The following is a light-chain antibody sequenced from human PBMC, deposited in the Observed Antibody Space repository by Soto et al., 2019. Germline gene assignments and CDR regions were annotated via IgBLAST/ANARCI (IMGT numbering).Light chain of an antibody. V-gene: IGKV3-20*01. Sequence: EIVLTQSPGTLSLSPGERATLSCRASQSVSNTYLAWYQQKPGQAPRLLIYDASSRATGIPDRFSGSGSGTGFTLTISSLEPEDVAVYYCQQYGRSPGLFTFGPGTKVDIK. CDR1: QSVSNTY. CDR3: QQYGRSPGLFT. J-gene: IGKJ3*01. CDR2: DAS.